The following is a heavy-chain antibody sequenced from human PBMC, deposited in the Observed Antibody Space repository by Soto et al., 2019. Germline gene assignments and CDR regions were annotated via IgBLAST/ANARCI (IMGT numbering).Heavy chain of an antibody. Sequence: QITLKESGPTLVKPTQTLTLTCNFSGFSLTTDGVGVGWVRQPPGRDLEWLSLIYWDDDERYSPSLKTRLTITKDPSKNQVDLIMTNMDPVDTATYYCAHSRNLITEDAQVGDFDYWGQGILVTVSS. CDR1: GFSLTTDGVG. CDR3: AHSRNLITEDAQVGDFDY. V-gene: IGHV2-5*02. CDR2: IYWDDDE. J-gene: IGHJ4*02. D-gene: IGHD3-10*01.